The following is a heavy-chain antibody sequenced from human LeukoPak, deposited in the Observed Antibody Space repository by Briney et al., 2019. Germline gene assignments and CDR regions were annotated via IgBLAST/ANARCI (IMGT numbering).Heavy chain of an antibody. CDR3: ARLGTYYYGSGSSNWFGP. J-gene: IGHJ5*02. CDR1: GYTFTGYY. CDR2: INPNSGGT. V-gene: IGHV1-2*02. D-gene: IGHD3-10*01. Sequence: GASVKVSCKASGYTFTGYYMHWVRQAPGQGLEWMGWINPNSGGTNYAQKFQGRVTMTRDTSISTAYMELSRLRSDDTAVYYCARLGTYYYGSGSSNWFGPWGQGTLVTVSS.